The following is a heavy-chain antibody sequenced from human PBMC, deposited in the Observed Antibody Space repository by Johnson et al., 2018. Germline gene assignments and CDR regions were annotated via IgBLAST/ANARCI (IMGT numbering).Heavy chain of an antibody. CDR3: ARHYMDV. J-gene: IGHJ6*03. V-gene: IGHV3-7*01. CDR2: IKQDGDKK. CDR1: GFTFSTYW. Sequence: VQLVESGGGLVQPGGSLRLSCVASGFTFSTYWMSWVRQAPGKGLEWVANIKQDGDKKYYVDSVKGRFTISRDNAKNSLYLQMNSLRAEDTAVYYCARHYMDVWAKGTTVTVSS.